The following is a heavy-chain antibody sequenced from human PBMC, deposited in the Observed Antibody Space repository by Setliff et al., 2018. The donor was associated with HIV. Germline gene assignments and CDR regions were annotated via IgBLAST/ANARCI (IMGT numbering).Heavy chain of an antibody. CDR2: ISSSSRSK. Sequence: LRLSCEASGFTFSTYSMNWVRQAPGKGLEWVSSISSSSRSKYYADSVKGRFTISRDNSKNTLYLQMNSLTAEDTAVYYCARDVSWRVRTYIDYGGQGALVTVSA. CDR1: GFTFSTYS. CDR3: ARDVSWRVRTYIDY. J-gene: IGHJ4*02. V-gene: IGHV3-21*01. D-gene: IGHD3-3*01.